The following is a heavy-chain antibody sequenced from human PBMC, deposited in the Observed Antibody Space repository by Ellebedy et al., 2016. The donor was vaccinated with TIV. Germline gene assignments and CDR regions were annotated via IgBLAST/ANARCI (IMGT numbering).Heavy chain of an antibody. CDR1: GYTFTNYG. CDR3: ARDVGYCSSTSCYQQFDP. D-gene: IGHD2-2*01. Sequence: AASVKVSCKASGYTFTNYGISWVRQAPGQGLEWMAWISTYNGNTNYAQTFQGRVPMTTDTSTNTAYMERRSLRSDDTAVYYGARDVGYCSSTSCYQQFDPWGQGTLVTVSS. V-gene: IGHV1-18*01. J-gene: IGHJ5*02. CDR2: ISTYNGNT.